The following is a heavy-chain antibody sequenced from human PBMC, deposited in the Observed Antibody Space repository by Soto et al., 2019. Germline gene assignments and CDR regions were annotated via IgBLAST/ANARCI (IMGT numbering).Heavy chain of an antibody. CDR3: TRHAVHRRGFIDY. J-gene: IGHJ4*02. Sequence: QLQLQESGPGLVKPSETLSLTCTVAGGAISSSSYYWGWIRQPPGKGLEWIGSMYYSGSTYYNQSLKSRLTISEDTSKMQCYLKLSSVTAANTAVYYCTRHAVHRRGFIDYCGQGAQVTVSS. V-gene: IGHV4-39*01. CDR2: MYYSGST. D-gene: IGHD5-12*01. CDR1: GGAISSSSYY.